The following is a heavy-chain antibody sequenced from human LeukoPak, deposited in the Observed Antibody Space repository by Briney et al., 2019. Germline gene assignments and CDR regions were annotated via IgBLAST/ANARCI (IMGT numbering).Heavy chain of an antibody. CDR2: IIPLLGIA. CDR1: GGTFSSYA. Sequence: SVKVSCKASGGTFSSYAISWVRQAPGQGLEWMGRIIPLLGIANFAQKFQGRATITTDESTSTVYMELSSLRSEDTAMYYCARGPLHVALSSGSLKWLDPWGQGSLVTVSS. V-gene: IGHV1-69*04. CDR3: ARGPLHVALSSGSLKWLDP. D-gene: IGHD3-3*01. J-gene: IGHJ5*02.